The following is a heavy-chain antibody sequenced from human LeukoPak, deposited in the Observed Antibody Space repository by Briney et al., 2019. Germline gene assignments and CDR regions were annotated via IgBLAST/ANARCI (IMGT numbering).Heavy chain of an antibody. J-gene: IGHJ4*02. Sequence: PSETLSLTCTVSGGSISSGGYYWSWIRQDPGEGLEWIGYIYDSGSTYYNPSLKSRVTISVDTSKTHFSLKLSSVTAADTAVYYCARYDYGHYFSYFAYWGQGTLVTVSS. CDR1: GGSISSGGYY. CDR3: ARYDYGHYFSYFAY. D-gene: IGHD4-17*01. CDR2: IYDSGST. V-gene: IGHV4-31*03.